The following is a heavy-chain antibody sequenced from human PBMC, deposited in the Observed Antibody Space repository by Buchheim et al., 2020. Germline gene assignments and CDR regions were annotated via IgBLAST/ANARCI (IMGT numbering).Heavy chain of an antibody. CDR2: IDAGNGNT. CDR3: ARRFDVGYYFDY. V-gene: IGHV1-3*01. J-gene: IGHJ4*02. CDR1: GYTFTRYS. Sequence: QVQLVQSGAEVKKPGASVKISCKASGYTFTRYSMHWVRQAPGQRLEWMGWIDAGNGNTKYSQNFQGRVTITRDTSASTAYMELSSLRSEDTAVYYCARRFDVGYYFDYWGQGTL. D-gene: IGHD3-9*01.